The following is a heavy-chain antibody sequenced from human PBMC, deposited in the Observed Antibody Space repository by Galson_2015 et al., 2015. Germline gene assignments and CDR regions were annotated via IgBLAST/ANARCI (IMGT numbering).Heavy chain of an antibody. Sequence: ATLSLSCAVSGGSISNSYCWDWVRPPPGRGLEWIGQIHHSGSTNYNPSLKGRVTISVDKTKNQFTLKLSSVTAADTALYFCARTADYGDPYWYFDLWGRGILVTVSS. CDR2: IHHSGST. CDR1: GGSISNSYC. CDR3: ARTADYGDPYWYFDL. J-gene: IGHJ2*01. V-gene: IGHV4-4*01. D-gene: IGHD4-17*01.